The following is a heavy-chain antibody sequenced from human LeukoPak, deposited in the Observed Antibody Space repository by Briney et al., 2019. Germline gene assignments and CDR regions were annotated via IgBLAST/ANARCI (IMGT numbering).Heavy chain of an antibody. Sequence: ASVKVSCKASGYTFTSYDINWVRQAPGQGLEWMGWINPNSGGTNYAQKFQGRVTMTRDTSISTAYMELSRLRSDDTAVYYCAREGGGYSYGPFDYWGQGTLVTVSS. D-gene: IGHD5-18*01. CDR3: AREGGGYSYGPFDY. J-gene: IGHJ4*02. CDR2: INPNSGGT. V-gene: IGHV1-2*02. CDR1: GYTFTSYD.